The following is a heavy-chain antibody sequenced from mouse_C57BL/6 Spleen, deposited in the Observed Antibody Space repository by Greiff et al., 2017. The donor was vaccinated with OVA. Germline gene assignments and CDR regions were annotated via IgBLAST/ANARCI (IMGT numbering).Heavy chain of an antibody. Sequence: QVQLQQPGAELVKPGASVKLSCKASGYTFTSYWMHWVKQRPGQGLEWIGMIHPNSGSTNYNEKFKSKATLTVDKSSSTAYMQLSSLTSEDSAVYYCASCDYDDYAMDYWGQATSVTVSS. CDR3: ASCDYDDYAMDY. D-gene: IGHD2-4*01. CDR2: IHPNSGST. J-gene: IGHJ4*01. CDR1: GYTFTSYW. V-gene: IGHV1-64*01.